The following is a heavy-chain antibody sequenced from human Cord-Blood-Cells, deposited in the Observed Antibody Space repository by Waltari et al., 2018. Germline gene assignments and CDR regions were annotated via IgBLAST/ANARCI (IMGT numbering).Heavy chain of an antibody. CDR3: ATRLITGTDY. CDR2: ISYSGST. J-gene: IGHJ4*02. Sequence: QLQLQESGPGLVKPSETLSLTCTVSGGSISSSSYYWGWIRQPPGKGLGWIGSISYSGSTYYTPSLKSRVTISVDTSKNQFSMKLSSVTAADTAVYYCATRLITGTDYWGQGTLVTVSS. V-gene: IGHV4-39*01. CDR1: GGSISSSSYY. D-gene: IGHD1-20*01.